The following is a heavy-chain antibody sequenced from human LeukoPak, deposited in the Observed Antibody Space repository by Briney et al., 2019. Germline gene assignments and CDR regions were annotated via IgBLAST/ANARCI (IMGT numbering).Heavy chain of an antibody. Sequence: SETLSLTCTVSGGSISSSSYYWGWIRQPPGKGLEWIGSIYYSGRTYYNPSLKSRVTISVDTSKNQFSLKLSSVTAADSAVYYCASRYSGYESDYWGQGTLVTVSS. V-gene: IGHV4-39*01. CDR1: GGSISSSSYY. D-gene: IGHD5-12*01. J-gene: IGHJ4*02. CDR2: IYYSGRT. CDR3: ASRYSGYESDY.